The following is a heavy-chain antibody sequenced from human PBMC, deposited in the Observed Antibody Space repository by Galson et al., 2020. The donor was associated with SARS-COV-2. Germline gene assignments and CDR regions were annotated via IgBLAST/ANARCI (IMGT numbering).Heavy chain of an antibody. CDR3: ARGASSGYVRWFDP. Sequence: SETLSLTCTVSGGSISSGGYYWSWIRQHPGKGLEWIGYMYYRGSTDYNPSLKSRVTISVATSKNQFSLKLSSVTAADTAVYYCARGASSGYVRWFDPWGQGTLVTVSS. V-gene: IGHV4-31*03. CDR2: MYYRGST. D-gene: IGHD3-22*01. J-gene: IGHJ5*02. CDR1: GGSISSGGYY.